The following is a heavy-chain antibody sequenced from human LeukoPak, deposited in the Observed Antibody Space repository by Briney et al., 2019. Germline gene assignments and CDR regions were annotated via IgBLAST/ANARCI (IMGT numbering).Heavy chain of an antibody. CDR1: GGSISSGSYD. J-gene: IGHJ4*02. CDR3: ARQVSEGATTFDY. V-gene: IGHV4-61*02. CDR2: IYTSGST. Sequence: SETLSLTCTVAGGSISSGSYDWGWIRQPAGKGREWIVRIYTSGSTNYNPSLKSRVTISVDTSKNHFPLKLSSVTAADTAVYYCARQVSEGATTFDYWGQGTLVTVSS. D-gene: IGHD1-26*01.